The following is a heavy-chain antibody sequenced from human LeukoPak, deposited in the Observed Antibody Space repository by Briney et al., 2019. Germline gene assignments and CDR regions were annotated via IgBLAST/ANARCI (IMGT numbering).Heavy chain of an antibody. D-gene: IGHD3-3*01. Sequence: ASVKVSCKASGYTFTSYGISWVRQAPGQGLEWTGWISAYNGNTDYAQKLQGRVTMTTDTSTSTAYMELRSLRSDDTAVYYCARNLSGVVEAFDIWGQGTMVTVSS. CDR1: GYTFTSYG. J-gene: IGHJ3*02. V-gene: IGHV1-18*01. CDR3: ARNLSGVVEAFDI. CDR2: ISAYNGNT.